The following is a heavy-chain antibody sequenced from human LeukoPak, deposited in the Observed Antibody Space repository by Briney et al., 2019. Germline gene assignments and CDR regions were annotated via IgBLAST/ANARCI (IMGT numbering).Heavy chain of an antibody. J-gene: IGHJ6*02. V-gene: IGHV3-23*01. D-gene: IGHD3-3*01. CDR3: ARDRESLEWLLYYYYYGMDV. Sequence: GGSLRLSCAASGFTFSSYAMSWVRQAPGKGLEWVSAISGSGGSTYYADSVKGRFTISRDNSKNTLYLQMNSLRAEDTAVYYCARDRESLEWLLYYYYYGMDVWGQGTTVTVSS. CDR2: ISGSGGST. CDR1: GFTFSSYA.